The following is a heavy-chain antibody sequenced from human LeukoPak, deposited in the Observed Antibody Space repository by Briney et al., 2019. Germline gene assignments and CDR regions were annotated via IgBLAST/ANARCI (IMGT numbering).Heavy chain of an antibody. CDR3: ARDRNSSSWYWFDP. J-gene: IGHJ5*02. Sequence: SETLSLTCTVSGGSISSGDYYWSWIRQPPGKGLEWIGYIYYSGSTYYNPSLKSRVTMSVDTSKNQFSLKLRSVTAADTAVYYCARDRNSSSWYWFDPWGQGTLVTVSS. D-gene: IGHD6-13*01. CDR2: IYYSGST. CDR1: GGSISSGDYY. V-gene: IGHV4-30-4*01.